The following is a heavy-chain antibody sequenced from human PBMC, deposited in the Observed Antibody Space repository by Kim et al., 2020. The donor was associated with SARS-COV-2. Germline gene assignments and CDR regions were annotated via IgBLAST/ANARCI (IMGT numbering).Heavy chain of an antibody. V-gene: IGHV4-59*01. J-gene: IGHJ5*02. D-gene: IGHD3-10*01. CDR3: ARGSPVPNH. CDR1: GDSLSSYF. Sequence: SETLSLTCSVSGDSLSSYFWTWIRQPPGKRLEWIGNIYYSGSSGSPNYNPSLKSRVTILVDASKNQISLWLTSVTAADTAVYFCARGSPVPNHWGLGSLV. CDR2: IYYSGSSGSP.